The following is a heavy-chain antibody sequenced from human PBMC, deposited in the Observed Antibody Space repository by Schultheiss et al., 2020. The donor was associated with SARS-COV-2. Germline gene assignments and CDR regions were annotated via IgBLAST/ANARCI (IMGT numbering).Heavy chain of an antibody. V-gene: IGHV4-34*01. CDR2: INRSGST. J-gene: IGHJ6*03. Sequence: SETLSLTCAVYGGSFSGYYWSWIRQPPEKGLEWIGEINRSGSTNYNPSLKSRVTISVDTSKNQFSLKLSSVTAADTAVYYCARAGGTTYDYYYYMDVWGKGTTVTVSS. CDR1: GGSFSGYY. CDR3: ARAGGTTYDYYYYMDV. D-gene: IGHD1-1*01.